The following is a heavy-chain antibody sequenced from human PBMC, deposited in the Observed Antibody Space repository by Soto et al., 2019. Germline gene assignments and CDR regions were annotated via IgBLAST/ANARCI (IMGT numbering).Heavy chain of an antibody. V-gene: IGHV3-33*01. CDR2: IWYDGSNK. CDR3: ARDPAQEQYGMDV. Sequence: PGGSLRLSCAASGFTFSSYGMHWVRQAPGKGLEWVAVIWYDGSNKYYADSVKGRFTISRDNSKNTLYLQMNSLRAEDTAVYYCARDPAQEQYGMDVWGQGTTVTVSS. D-gene: IGHD1-1*01. J-gene: IGHJ6*02. CDR1: GFTFSSYG.